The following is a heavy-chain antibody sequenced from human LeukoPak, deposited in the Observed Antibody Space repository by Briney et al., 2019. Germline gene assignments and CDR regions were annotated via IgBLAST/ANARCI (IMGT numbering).Heavy chain of an antibody. V-gene: IGHV3-30*04. CDR1: GLTFSNYA. Sequence: GRSLRLSCAASGLTFSNYAMHWVRQAPGKGLAWVAVISYDGSNKYYADSVKGRFTISRDNSKNTLYLQMNSLRAEDTAVYYCAKDSKYYDFWSGYYTGQGEFDYWGQGTLVTVSS. J-gene: IGHJ4*02. CDR2: ISYDGSNK. D-gene: IGHD3-3*01. CDR3: AKDSKYYDFWSGYYTGQGEFDY.